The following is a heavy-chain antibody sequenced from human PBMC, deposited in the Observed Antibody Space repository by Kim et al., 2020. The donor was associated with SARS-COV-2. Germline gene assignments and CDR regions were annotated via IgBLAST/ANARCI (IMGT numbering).Heavy chain of an antibody. CDR1: GFTFSSYW. J-gene: IGHJ4*02. V-gene: IGHV3-7*01. D-gene: IGHD6-13*01. CDR3: ASLYSSCWEFDY. CDR2: INQDGSEK. Sequence: GGSLRLSCAASGFTFSSYWMSWVRQAPGKGLEWVANINQDGSEKYYVDSVKGRFTISRDNAKNSLYLQMNSLRAEDTAVYYCASLYSSCWEFDYWGQGTLVTVSS.